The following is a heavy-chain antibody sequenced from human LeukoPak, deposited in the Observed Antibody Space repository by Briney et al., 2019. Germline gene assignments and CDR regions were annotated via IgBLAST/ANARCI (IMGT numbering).Heavy chain of an antibody. J-gene: IGHJ4*02. D-gene: IGHD3-22*01. V-gene: IGHV6-1*01. CDR1: GDSVSSNSAA. CDR2: TYYRSKWYN. Sequence: SQTLSLTCAISGDSVSSNSAAWNWIRQSPSRGLEWLGRTYYRSKWYNDYAVSVKSRITINPDTSKNQFSLQLNSVTPEVTAVYYCARDKDYYDSSGYYYVAYFDYWGQGTLVTVSS. CDR3: ARDKDYYDSSGYYYVAYFDY.